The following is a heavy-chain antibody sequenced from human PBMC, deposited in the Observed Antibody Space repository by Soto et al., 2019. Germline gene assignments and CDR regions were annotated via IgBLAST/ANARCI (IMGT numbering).Heavy chain of an antibody. Sequence: SVKVSCKSSGGTFSSYAISWVRQAPGQGLEWMGGIIPIFGTANYAQKFQGRVTITADESTSTAYMELSSLRSEDTAVYYCVRSQNGYYDSSGLGAFDIWGQGTMVTVSS. D-gene: IGHD3-22*01. CDR2: IIPIFGTA. J-gene: IGHJ3*02. CDR1: GGTFSSYA. V-gene: IGHV1-69*13. CDR3: VRSQNGYYDSSGLGAFDI.